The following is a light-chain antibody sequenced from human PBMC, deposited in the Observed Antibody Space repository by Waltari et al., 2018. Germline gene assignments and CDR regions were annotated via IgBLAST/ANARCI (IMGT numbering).Light chain of an antibody. Sequence: WDQHHQPTAPKRMIYDVSKRPSRVSNRFSGSKSGNTASLTISGLQAEDEADYYCSSYTRGSTLAFGGGTKLTVL. CDR3: SSYTRGSTLA. J-gene: IGLJ3*02. V-gene: IGLV2-14*03. CDR2: DVS.